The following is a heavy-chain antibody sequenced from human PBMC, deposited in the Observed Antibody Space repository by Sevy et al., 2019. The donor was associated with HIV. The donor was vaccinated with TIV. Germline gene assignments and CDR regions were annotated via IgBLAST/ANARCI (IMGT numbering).Heavy chain of an antibody. CDR3: ALERLSSDVAEYFQN. V-gene: IGHV3-30-3*01. J-gene: IGHJ1*01. CDR2: ISFDATNK. CDR1: GFTFNRYS. Sequence: GGSLRLSCAASGFTFNRYSTHWVRQAPGKGLEWVATISFDATNKHYPDSVKGRFTISRDNFQNSLFLQMDSLRPEDTAVYYCALERLSSDVAEYFQNWGQGTLVTVSS. D-gene: IGHD1-1*01.